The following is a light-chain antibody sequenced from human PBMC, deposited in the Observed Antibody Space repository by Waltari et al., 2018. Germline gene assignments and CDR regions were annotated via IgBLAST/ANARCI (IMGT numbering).Light chain of an antibody. Sequence: QSALTQPRSVSGSPGQSVTISCPWTSNDIGTSDYLSWYQHHPGKAPKLIIYDVTERPSGVPDRFSGSKSGSTASLTISGLQAEDEAEYFCSSYAGSHTRAFGGGTKLTVL. CDR3: SSYAGSHTRA. CDR2: DVT. V-gene: IGLV2-11*01. CDR1: SNDIGTSDY. J-gene: IGLJ2*01.